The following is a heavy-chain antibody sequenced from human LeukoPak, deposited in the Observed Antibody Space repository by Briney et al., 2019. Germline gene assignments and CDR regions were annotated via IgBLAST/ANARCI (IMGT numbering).Heavy chain of an antibody. V-gene: IGHV3-30*03. CDR2: ISYDGSNK. J-gene: IGHJ5*02. CDR1: GFTFSSYG. CDR3: AREARITMIVVADLDP. Sequence: GGSLSLSCAASGFTFSSYGMLCVRQAPGKGLEWVAVISYDGSNKYYADSVKGRFTISRDNSKNTLYLQMNSLRAEDTAVYYCAREARITMIVVADLDPWGQGTLVTVSS. D-gene: IGHD3-22*01.